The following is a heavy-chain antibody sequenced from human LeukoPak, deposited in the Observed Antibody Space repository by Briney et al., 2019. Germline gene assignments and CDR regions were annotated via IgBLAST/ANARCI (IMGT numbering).Heavy chain of an antibody. D-gene: IGHD3-3*01. CDR1: GGSISSYY. Sequence: SETLSLTCTVSGGSISSYYWSWIRQPAGKGLEWIGRIYTSGSTNYNPSLKSRVTMSVDTSKNQFSLKLSSVTAADTAVYYCAREWKSEYYDFWSGLGNDAFDIWGQGTMVTVSS. CDR2: IYTSGST. V-gene: IGHV4-4*07. J-gene: IGHJ3*02. CDR3: AREWKSEYYDFWSGLGNDAFDI.